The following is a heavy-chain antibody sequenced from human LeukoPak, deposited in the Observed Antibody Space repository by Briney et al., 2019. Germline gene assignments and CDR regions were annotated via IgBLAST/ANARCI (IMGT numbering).Heavy chain of an antibody. V-gene: IGHV4-4*07. CDR1: GGSISSYY. D-gene: IGHD5-12*01. CDR2: VYPSGTT. Sequence: SETLSLTCTVSGGSISSYYWSWIRQPAGKGLEWIGRVYPSGTTHYNPSLQSRVTLSVDTSKNQFSLRLSSLTAADTAVYYCARDAGGYEDYWGQGALVTVSS. CDR3: ARDAGGYEDY. J-gene: IGHJ4*02.